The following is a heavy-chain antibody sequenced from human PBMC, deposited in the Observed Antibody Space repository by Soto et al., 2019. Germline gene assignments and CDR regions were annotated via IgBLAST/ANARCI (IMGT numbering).Heavy chain of an antibody. D-gene: IGHD6-13*01. CDR1: GDTFSSYA. CDR3: ARDPSGYSDWFAP. V-gene: IGHV1-69*05. CDR2: IIPIIGTA. J-gene: IGHJ5*02. Sequence: SVKVSCKASGDTFSSYAISWVRQAPGQGLEWMGGIIPIIGTANYAQKLQGRVSMTTDTSTSTAYMELTSLRSDDTAVYYCARDPSGYSDWFAPWGQGTLVTVSS.